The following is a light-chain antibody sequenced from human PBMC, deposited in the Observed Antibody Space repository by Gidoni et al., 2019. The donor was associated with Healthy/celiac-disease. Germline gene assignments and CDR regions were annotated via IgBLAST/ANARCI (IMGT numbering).Light chain of an antibody. CDR1: ESISNW. J-gene: IGKJ1*01. Sequence: DIHLTQSPSTLSASVGDRVTITCRASESISNWLAWYQQKPGKAPKLLIYKASRLESGVPSRFSGSGSGTEFTLTISSLQPDDFATYFCQQYETFWTFGQXTKVEV. CDR3: QQYETFWT. CDR2: KAS. V-gene: IGKV1-5*03.